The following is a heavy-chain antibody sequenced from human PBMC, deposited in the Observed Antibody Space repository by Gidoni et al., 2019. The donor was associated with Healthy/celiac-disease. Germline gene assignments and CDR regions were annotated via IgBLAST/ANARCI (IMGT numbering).Heavy chain of an antibody. CDR2: ISAYNGNT. CDR3: ARDEEEGDATVTVDY. V-gene: IGHV1-18*01. J-gene: IGHJ4*02. Sequence: QVQLVQSRAEVKKPGASEKVSGKASGYTFTGHGISWVRQAPGHGLEWMGCISAYNGNTNYAQKLQGRVTMTTDPSTSTASMELRSLRSDDTAVYYCARDEEEGDATVTVDYWGQGTLVTVSS. CDR1: GYTFTGHG. D-gene: IGHD4-17*01.